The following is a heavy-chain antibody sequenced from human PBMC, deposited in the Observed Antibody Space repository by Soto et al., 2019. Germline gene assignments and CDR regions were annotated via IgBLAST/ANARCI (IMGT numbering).Heavy chain of an antibody. Sequence: GGSLRLSCAASGFTFSSYGMHWVRQAPGKGLEWVAVISYDGSNKYYADSVKGRFTISRDNSKNTLYLQMNSLRAEDTAVYYCAKWRTYYDILTGYYDYGMDVWGQGTTVTVSS. D-gene: IGHD3-9*01. CDR1: GFTFSSYG. CDR3: AKWRTYYDILTGYYDYGMDV. V-gene: IGHV3-30*18. J-gene: IGHJ6*02. CDR2: ISYDGSNK.